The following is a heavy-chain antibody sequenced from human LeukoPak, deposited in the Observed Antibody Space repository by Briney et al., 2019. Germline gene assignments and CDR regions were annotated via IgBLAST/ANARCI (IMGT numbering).Heavy chain of an antibody. CDR1: GYSISSGYY. Sequence: SETLSLTCAVSGYSISSGYYWGWIRQPPGKGLEWIGSIYHSGTTYYNPSLKSRVTISVDTSRNQFSLKLSSVTAADTAVYYCARRHSYGVDYWGQGTLVTVSS. CDR2: IYHSGTT. CDR3: ARRHSYGVDY. J-gene: IGHJ4*02. V-gene: IGHV4-38-2*01. D-gene: IGHD5-18*01.